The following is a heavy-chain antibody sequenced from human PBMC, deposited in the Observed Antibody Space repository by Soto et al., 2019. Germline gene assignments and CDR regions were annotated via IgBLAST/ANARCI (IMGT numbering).Heavy chain of an antibody. CDR2: IYYTGST. Sequence: QVQLQESGPGLVKPSQTLSLTCSVSGGSISSGGYYWNWIRQLPGKGLEWIGCIYYTGSTYNNPSLKSRVTISVDTSKTQFSLILSSVTAADTAVYYCAREVSTHVDSWGQGILVTVSS. J-gene: IGHJ4*02. CDR1: GGSISSGGYY. CDR3: AREVSTHVDS. V-gene: IGHV4-31*03.